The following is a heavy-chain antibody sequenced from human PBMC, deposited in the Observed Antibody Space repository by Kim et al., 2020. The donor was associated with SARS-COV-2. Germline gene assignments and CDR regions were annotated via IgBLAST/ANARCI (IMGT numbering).Heavy chain of an antibody. CDR2: INPNSGGT. Sequence: ASVKVSCKASGYTFTGYYMHWVRQAPGQGLEWMGRINPNSGGTNYAQKFQGRVTMTRDTSISTAYMELSRLRSDDTAVYYCARGIETKHYYGMDVWGQGTTVTVSS. V-gene: IGHV1-2*06. D-gene: IGHD3-16*02. CDR1: GYTFTGYY. J-gene: IGHJ6*02. CDR3: ARGIETKHYYGMDV.